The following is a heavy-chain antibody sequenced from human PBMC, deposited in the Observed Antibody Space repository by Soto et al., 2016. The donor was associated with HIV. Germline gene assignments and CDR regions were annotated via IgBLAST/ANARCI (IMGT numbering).Heavy chain of an antibody. D-gene: IGHD3-16*01. V-gene: IGHV3-15*01. CDR2: IKSRSDGETT. CDR1: GFTFSNAW. Sequence: EVQLVESGGDLVNPGGSLRLSCVVSGFTFSNAWVSWVRQAPGKGLEWVGRIKSRSDGETTDYAAPVRGRFSISRDDSRNTLSLQMNSLKIEDTAIYYCAHDQPYYDYNIGPPPCSNLTGRTNGTVYLRLLGGVDS. J-gene: IGHJ5*01. CDR3: AHDQPYYDYNIGPPPCSNLTGRTNGTVYLRLLGGVDS.